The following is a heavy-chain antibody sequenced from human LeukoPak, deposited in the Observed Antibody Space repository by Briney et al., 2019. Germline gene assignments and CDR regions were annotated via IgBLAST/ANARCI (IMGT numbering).Heavy chain of an antibody. CDR1: GFTFSSYG. J-gene: IGHJ4*02. D-gene: IGHD2-2*01. V-gene: IGHV3-30*02. CDR3: ARSYQLLWSTTFFDH. CDR2: IRYDGSNK. Sequence: PGGSLRLSCAASGFTFSSYGMHWVRQAPGKGLEWVAFIRYDGSNKYYADSVKGRFTISRDNSKNTLYLQMNSLGAEGTAVYYCARSYQLLWSTTFFDHWGQGTLVTVSS.